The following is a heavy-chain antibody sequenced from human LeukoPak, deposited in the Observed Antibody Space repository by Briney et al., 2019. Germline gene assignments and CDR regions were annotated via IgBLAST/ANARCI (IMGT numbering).Heavy chain of an antibody. D-gene: IGHD3-9*01. Sequence: PGRSLRLSCAASGFTFSSYGMHWVRQASGKGLEWVAVIWYDGSNKYYADSVKGRFTISRDNSKNTLYLQMNSLRAEDTAVYYCARDILTGYYMAFDIWGQGTMVTVSS. CDR2: IWYDGSNK. CDR3: ARDILTGYYMAFDI. CDR1: GFTFSSYG. V-gene: IGHV3-33*01. J-gene: IGHJ3*02.